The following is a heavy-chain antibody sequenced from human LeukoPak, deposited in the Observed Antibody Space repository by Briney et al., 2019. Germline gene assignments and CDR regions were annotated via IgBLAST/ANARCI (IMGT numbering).Heavy chain of an antibody. V-gene: IGHV1-69*05. CDR1: GGTFSSYA. J-gene: IGHJ3*02. Sequence: GASVKVSCKASGGTFSSYAISWVRQASGQGLEWMGGIIPIFGTANYAQKFQGRVTITTDESTSTAYMELSSLRSEDTAVYYCARTPNWDDAFDIWGQGTMVTVSS. D-gene: IGHD7-27*01. CDR2: IIPIFGTA. CDR3: ARTPNWDDAFDI.